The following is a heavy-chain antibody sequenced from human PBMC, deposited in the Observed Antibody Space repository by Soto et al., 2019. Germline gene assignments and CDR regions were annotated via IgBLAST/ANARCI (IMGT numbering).Heavy chain of an antibody. Sequence: SETLSLTCAVSGGSISSSNWWSWVRQPPGKGLEWIGEIYHSGSTNYNPSLRSRVTISVDKSKNQFSLKLSSVTAADTAVYYCARKGANYYDSSGYWPHFDYWGQGTLVTVS. CDR2: IYHSGST. J-gene: IGHJ4*02. V-gene: IGHV4-4*02. CDR1: GGSISSSNW. CDR3: ARKGANYYDSSGYWPHFDY. D-gene: IGHD3-22*01.